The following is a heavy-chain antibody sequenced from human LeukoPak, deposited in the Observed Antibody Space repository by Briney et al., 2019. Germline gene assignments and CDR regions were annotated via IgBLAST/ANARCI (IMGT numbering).Heavy chain of an antibody. D-gene: IGHD3-16*02. J-gene: IGHJ4*02. CDR1: GGSISSGDYY. CDR2: IYYSGST. CDR3: ARELPYYDYVWGSYRIIDH. V-gene: IGHV4-30-4*08. Sequence: SQTLSLTCTVSGGSISSGDYYWSWIRQPPGKGLEWIGYIYYSGSTYYNPSLKSRVTISVDTSKNQFSLKLSSVTAADTAVYYCARELPYYDYVWGSYRIIDHWGQGTLVTVSS.